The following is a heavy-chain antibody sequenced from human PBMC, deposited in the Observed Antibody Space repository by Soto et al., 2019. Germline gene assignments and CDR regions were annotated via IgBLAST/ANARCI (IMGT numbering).Heavy chain of an antibody. V-gene: IGHV3-30-3*01. Sequence: SLRVSCTASGVTFISYAMHWVRKAPGKGLEWVAVISYDGSNKYYADSVKGRFTISRDNSKNTLYLQMNRLRAEDTAVYYCARGVRGITIFGPKWAFDYWGQGTLVTVSS. J-gene: IGHJ4*02. CDR2: ISYDGSNK. D-gene: IGHD3-3*01. CDR1: GVTFISYA. CDR3: ARGVRGITIFGPKWAFDY.